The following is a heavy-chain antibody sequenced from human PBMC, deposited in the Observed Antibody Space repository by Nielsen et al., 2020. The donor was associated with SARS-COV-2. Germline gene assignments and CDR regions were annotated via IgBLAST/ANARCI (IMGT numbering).Heavy chain of an antibody. CDR3: TRVSSMWLTYMDV. CDR2: IEEDGSEK. Sequence: GGSLTLSCAASGFPFTNAWMNWVRQAPGKGLEWVANIEEDGSEKFYLDSVKGRFTISRDNAKNSLYLQMNSLRAEDTAVYYCTRVSSMWLTYMDVWGQGTTVTVSS. D-gene: IGHD6-19*01. CDR1: GFPFTNAW. V-gene: IGHV3-7*01. J-gene: IGHJ6*02.